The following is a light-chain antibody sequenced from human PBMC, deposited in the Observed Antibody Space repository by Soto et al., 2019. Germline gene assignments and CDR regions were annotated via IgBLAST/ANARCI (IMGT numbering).Light chain of an antibody. Sequence: TVLTQSPATLSVSPGERATLSCRASQSVSNNLAWYQQKPGQAPRLLIYDASTRATGIPARFSGSGSGTEFALTISSLQSEDFAVYYCQHYNNWPPWTFGQGTKVDIK. CDR3: QHYNNWPPWT. V-gene: IGKV3-15*01. CDR2: DAS. CDR1: QSVSNN. J-gene: IGKJ1*01.